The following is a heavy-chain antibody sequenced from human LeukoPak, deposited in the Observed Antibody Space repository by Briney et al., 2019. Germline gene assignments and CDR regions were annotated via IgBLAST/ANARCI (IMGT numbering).Heavy chain of an antibody. CDR2: IYHSGST. CDR1: GGSISSSNW. J-gene: IGHJ4*02. Sequence: PSGTRSLTCAVSGGSISSSNWWSWVRQPPGKGLEWIGEIYHSGSTNYNPSLKSRVTISVDTSKNQFSLKLTSVTAADTAVYYCVRDRELTYWGQGTLVTVSS. D-gene: IGHD1-26*01. CDR3: VRDRELTY. V-gene: IGHV4-4*02.